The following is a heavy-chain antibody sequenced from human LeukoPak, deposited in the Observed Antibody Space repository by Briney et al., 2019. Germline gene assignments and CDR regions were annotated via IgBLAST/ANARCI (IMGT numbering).Heavy chain of an antibody. Sequence: SETLSLTCTVSGGSISSGGYYWSWIRQHPGKGLEWIGYIYYSGSTYYNPSLKSRVTISVDTSKNQFSLKLSSVTAADTAVYYCARDRHYGENYFDYWGQGTLVTVSS. CDR1: GGSISSGGYY. J-gene: IGHJ4*02. D-gene: IGHD4-17*01. V-gene: IGHV4-31*03. CDR3: ARDRHYGENYFDY. CDR2: IYYSGST.